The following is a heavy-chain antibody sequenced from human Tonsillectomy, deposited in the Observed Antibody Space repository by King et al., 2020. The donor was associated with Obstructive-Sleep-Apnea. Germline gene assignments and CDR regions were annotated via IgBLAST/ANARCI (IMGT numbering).Heavy chain of an antibody. V-gene: IGHV1-69*04. D-gene: IGHD3-10*01. J-gene: IGHJ2*01. CDR1: GGTFSNYA. CDR2: IVPIVGIP. Sequence: QLVQSGAEVKKPGSSVKVSCKASGGTFSNYALSWVRQAPRQGLEWMGRIVPIVGIPNYAQKLQGRVTITADKSTREAYMERGSLTSGDTAVYFCARDAVYGSGNYHWYFDLWGRGTLVTVSS. CDR3: ARDAVYGSGNYHWYFDL.